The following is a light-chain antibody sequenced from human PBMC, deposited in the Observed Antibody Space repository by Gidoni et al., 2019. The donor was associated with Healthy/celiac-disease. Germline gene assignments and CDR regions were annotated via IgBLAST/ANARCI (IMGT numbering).Light chain of an antibody. J-gene: IGKJ4*01. CDR2: AAS. CDR3: QQSYSTPDT. Sequence: DIQMTQSPSSLSASVGDRVTITCRASQSISSYLNWYQQKPGKAPKLLIYAASSLQSGVPSGFSGSGSGTDFTLTISSLQPEDFATYYCQQSYSTPDTFGGGTRVEIK. V-gene: IGKV1-39*01. CDR1: QSISSY.